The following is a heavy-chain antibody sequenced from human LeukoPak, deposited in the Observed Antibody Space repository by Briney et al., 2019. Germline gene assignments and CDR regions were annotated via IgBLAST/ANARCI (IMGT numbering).Heavy chain of an antibody. D-gene: IGHD3-10*01. CDR3: ARDPPDTMVRHDAFDI. CDR2: ISSSSSYI. J-gene: IGHJ3*02. V-gene: IGHV3-21*01. CDR1: GFTFSSYA. Sequence: GGSLRLSCAASGFTFSSYAMSWVRQAPGKGLEWVSSISSSSSYIYYADPVKGRFTISRDNAKNSLYLQMNSLRAEDTAVYYCARDPPDTMVRHDAFDIWGQGTMVTVSS.